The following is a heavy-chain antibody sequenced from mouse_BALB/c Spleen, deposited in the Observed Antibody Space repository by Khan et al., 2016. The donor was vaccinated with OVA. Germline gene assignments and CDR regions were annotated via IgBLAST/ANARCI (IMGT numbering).Heavy chain of an antibody. D-gene: IGHD1-1*02. J-gene: IGHJ3*01. Sequence: QVQLKESGPELVKPGASVRISCKASDYTFTSYYIHWVKQRPGQGLEWIGWIYTGNSNNNYTERFKGKATLTADKSSSTAYMHLSSLTSDDAAVYFCARGGCGAFAYWGQGTLVTVSA. CDR1: DYTFTSYY. CDR3: ARGGCGAFAY. V-gene: IGHV1S56*01. CDR2: IYTGNSNN.